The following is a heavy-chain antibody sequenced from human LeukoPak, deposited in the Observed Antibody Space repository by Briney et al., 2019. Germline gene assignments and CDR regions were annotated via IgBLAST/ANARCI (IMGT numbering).Heavy chain of an antibody. J-gene: IGHJ6*02. V-gene: IGHV3-23*01. Sequence: GGSLRLSCAASGFTFSSYAMSWVRQAAGKGLECVSAISGSGGSTYYAGSVKGRFTISRDNSKNTLYLQMNSLRAEDTAVYYCAKAYGDYVGYYYGMDVWGQGTTVTVSS. CDR1: GFTFSSYA. D-gene: IGHD4-17*01. CDR3: AKAYGDYVGYYYGMDV. CDR2: ISGSGGST.